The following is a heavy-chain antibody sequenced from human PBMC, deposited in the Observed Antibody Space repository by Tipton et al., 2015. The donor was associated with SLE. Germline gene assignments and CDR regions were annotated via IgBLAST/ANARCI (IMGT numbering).Heavy chain of an antibody. CDR3: ARTGYSSSWLYFQH. CDR1: GYSISSGYY. V-gene: IGHV4-38-2*01. Sequence: TLSLTCAVSGYSISSGYYWGWVRQPPGKGLEWIGKINHSGSTNYNPSLKSRVTISVDTSRNQFSLKLSSVTAADTAVYYCARTGYSSSWLYFQHWGQGTLVTVSS. CDR2: INHSGST. D-gene: IGHD6-13*01. J-gene: IGHJ1*01.